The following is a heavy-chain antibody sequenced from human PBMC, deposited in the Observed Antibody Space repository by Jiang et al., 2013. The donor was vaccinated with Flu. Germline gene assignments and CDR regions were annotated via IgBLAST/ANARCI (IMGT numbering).Heavy chain of an antibody. V-gene: IGHV3-43D*03. Sequence: GGSTYYADSVKGRFTISRDNSKNSLYLQMNSLRAEDTALYYCAKGAEYYDFWSGYFTIDYWGQGTLVTVSS. D-gene: IGHD3-3*01. J-gene: IGHJ4*02. CDR3: AKGAEYYDFWSGYFTIDY. CDR2: GGST.